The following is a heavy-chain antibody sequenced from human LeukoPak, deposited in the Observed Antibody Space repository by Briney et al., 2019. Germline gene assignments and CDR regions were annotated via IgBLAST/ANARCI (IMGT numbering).Heavy chain of an antibody. CDR1: GGSISSYY. V-gene: IGHV4-4*07. D-gene: IGHD3-9*01. CDR2: IYTTGST. J-gene: IGHJ4*02. CDR3: ARDNYDILTGYYTRYFDY. Sequence: PSETLSLTCTVSGGSISSYYWSWIRQPAGKELEWIGHIYTTGSTNYNPSLKSRVTMSVDTSKNQFSLKLSSVTAADTAVYYCARDNYDILTGYYTRYFDYWGQGTLVTVSS.